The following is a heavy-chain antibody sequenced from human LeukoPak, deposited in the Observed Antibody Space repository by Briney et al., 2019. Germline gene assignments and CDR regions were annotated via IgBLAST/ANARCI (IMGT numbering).Heavy chain of an antibody. CDR2: INPNSGGT. Sequence: GASVKVSCEASGYTFTGYYMHWVRQAPGQGLEWMGWINPNSGGTNYAQKFQGRVTMTRDTSISTAYMELSRLRSDDTAVYYCARSYCSSTSCFDYWGQGTLVTVSS. CDR3: ARSYCSSTSCFDY. V-gene: IGHV1-2*02. J-gene: IGHJ4*02. D-gene: IGHD2-2*01. CDR1: GYTFTGYY.